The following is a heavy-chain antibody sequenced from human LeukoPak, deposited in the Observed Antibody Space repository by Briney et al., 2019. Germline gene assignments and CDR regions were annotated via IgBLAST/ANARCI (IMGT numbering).Heavy chain of an antibody. CDR3: AKQLGYCSDGSCYFPY. CDR1: GFTFSSYS. D-gene: IGHD2-15*01. J-gene: IGHJ4*02. CDR2: VSSSSPYI. V-gene: IGHV3-21*04. Sequence: GGSLRLSCAASGFTFSSYSMNWVRQAPGKGLDWVSSVSSSSPYIYYSDSVKGRFSISRDNAKNSLFLQMNSLRAEDTAVYYCAKQLGYCSDGSCYFPYWGQGTLVTVSS.